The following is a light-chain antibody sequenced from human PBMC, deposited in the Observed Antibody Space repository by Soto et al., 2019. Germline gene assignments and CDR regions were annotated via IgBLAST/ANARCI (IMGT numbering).Light chain of an antibody. Sequence: AIQMTQSPSSLSASVGDRVTITCRASQGIRNDLAWYQRKPGKAPKLPIYAASSLQSGVPSRFTASASETDFTLTISSLQPEDFATYFCQQGFSFPFTFGGGTKVDIK. V-gene: IGKV1-6*01. J-gene: IGKJ4*01. CDR1: QGIRND. CDR2: AAS. CDR3: QQGFSFPFT.